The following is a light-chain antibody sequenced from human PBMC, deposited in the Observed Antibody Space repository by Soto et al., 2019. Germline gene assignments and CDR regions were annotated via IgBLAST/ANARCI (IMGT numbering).Light chain of an antibody. CDR1: QSISSY. J-gene: IGKJ5*01. Sequence: DIQMTQSPSTLSGSVGDRVTITCRASQSISSYLNWYQQKPGKAPKLLIYAASSLQSGVPSRFSGSGSGTDFTLTISSLQPEDFATYYCQQIYSIPIPFGQGTRLEIK. CDR3: QQIYSIPIP. V-gene: IGKV1-39*01. CDR2: AAS.